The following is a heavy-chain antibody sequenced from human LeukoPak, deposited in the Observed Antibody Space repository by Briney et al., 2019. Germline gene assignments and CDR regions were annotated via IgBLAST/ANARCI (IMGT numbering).Heavy chain of an antibody. D-gene: IGHD2-2*01. Sequence: GGSLRLSCAASAFPLSFDAMSWGRQAPGKGLEWVSVISIVGRGSHIHYADSVKGRFTISSDNSKNTLYLQMSRLRAEDTAVYYCANRVVPAAGGGFDYWGQGTLVTVSS. CDR2: ISIVGRGSHI. CDR1: AFPLSFDA. J-gene: IGHJ4*02. CDR3: ANRVVPAAGGGFDY. V-gene: IGHV3-23*01.